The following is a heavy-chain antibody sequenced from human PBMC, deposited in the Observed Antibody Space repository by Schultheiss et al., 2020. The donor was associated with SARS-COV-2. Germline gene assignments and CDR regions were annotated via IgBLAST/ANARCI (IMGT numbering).Heavy chain of an antibody. D-gene: IGHD6-19*01. V-gene: IGHV2-5*01. CDR3: ARIGYSSGSDYYFDY. CDR2: IYWNDDK. Sequence: SGPTLVKPTQTLTLTCTFSGFSLSTSGVGVGWIRQPPGKALEWLALIYWNDDKRYSPSLKSRLTITKDTSKNQVVLTMTNMDPVDTATYYCARIGYSSGSDYYFDYWGQGTLVTVSS. J-gene: IGHJ4*02. CDR1: GFSLSTSGVG.